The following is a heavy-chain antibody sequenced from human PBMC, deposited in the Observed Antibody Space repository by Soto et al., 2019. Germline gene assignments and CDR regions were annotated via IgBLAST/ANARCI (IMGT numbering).Heavy chain of an antibody. V-gene: IGHV3-48*01. J-gene: IGHJ5*02. D-gene: IGHD3-22*01. CDR1: GFTFSSYS. Sequence: PGESLKISCAASGFTFSSYSMNWVRQAPGKGLEWVSYISSSSSTIYYADSVKGRFTISRDNAKNSLSLQMNSLRAEDTAVYYCARPLYYYDSRGYYSPWGQGTLVTVSS. CDR3: ARPLYYYDSRGYYSP. CDR2: ISSSSSTI.